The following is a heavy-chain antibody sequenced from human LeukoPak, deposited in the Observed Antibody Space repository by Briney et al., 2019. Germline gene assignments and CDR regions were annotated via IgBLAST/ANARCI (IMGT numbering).Heavy chain of an antibody. J-gene: IGHJ4*02. CDR2: ISTYNGDT. Sequence: GASVTVSCTASGYTFTSYGITWVRQAPGQGLEWMGWISTYNGDTNYAQKLQGRVTMTTDTSTSTAYMELRSLRSDDTAVYYCARLSQDIVGDWGQGTLVTVSS. D-gene: IGHD2-15*01. CDR1: GYTFTSYG. CDR3: ARLSQDIVGD. V-gene: IGHV1-18*01.